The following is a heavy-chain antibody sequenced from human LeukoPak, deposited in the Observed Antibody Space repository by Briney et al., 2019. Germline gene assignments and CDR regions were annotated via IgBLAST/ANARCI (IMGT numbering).Heavy chain of an antibody. CDR3: ARGSTPPYYYYGMDV. Sequence: SETLSLTCAVYDGSFSGYYWSRIRQPPGKGLEWIGEINHSGSTNYNPSLKSRDTISVDTSKNQFSLKLSSVTAADTAVYYCARGSTPPYYYYGMDVWGKGTTVTVSS. CDR1: DGSFSGYY. V-gene: IGHV4-34*01. J-gene: IGHJ6*04. CDR2: INHSGST.